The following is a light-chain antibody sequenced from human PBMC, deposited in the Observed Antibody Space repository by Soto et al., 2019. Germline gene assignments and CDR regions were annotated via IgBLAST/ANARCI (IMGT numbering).Light chain of an antibody. CDR1: SSDVGSYKF. CDR2: EGS. Sequence: QSALTQPASVSGSPGQSITISCTGTSSDVGSYKFVSWYQQHPGKDPKLMIYEGSKRTSGVSNRFSGSKSGNTASLTISGLQAEDEADYYCCSYAGSSTLVFGGGTKLTVL. CDR3: CSYAGSSTLV. V-gene: IGLV2-23*01. J-gene: IGLJ2*01.